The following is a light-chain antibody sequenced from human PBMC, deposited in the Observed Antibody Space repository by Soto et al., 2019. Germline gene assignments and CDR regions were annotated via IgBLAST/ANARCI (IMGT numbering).Light chain of an antibody. V-gene: IGKV3-11*01. Sequence: ETVLTLSPSTLSLSPGERASLSCRASQSVTNYLAWYQQKPGQAPRLLIYGASTRATGIPARFSGSGSGTDFTLTISSLQPEDFATYYCQQSYSTPWTFGQGTKVDIK. CDR2: GAS. CDR3: QQSYSTPWT. CDR1: QSVTNY. J-gene: IGKJ1*01.